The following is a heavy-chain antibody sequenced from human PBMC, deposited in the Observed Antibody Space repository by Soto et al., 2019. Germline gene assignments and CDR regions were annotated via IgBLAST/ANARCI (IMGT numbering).Heavy chain of an antibody. CDR1: GGLLSVYY. J-gene: IGHJ4*02. CDR3: ARSPSHGSGSYYKTWRPIDY. Sequence: SEPLSLICAVFGGLLSVYYWSLIRQPTWITPEWTWKINHRGSTNYNPSLKSRVTISVDTSKNQFALKLSSVTTADTAEYYYARSPSHGSGSYYKTWRPIDYWGQGTLVTSPQ. D-gene: IGHD3-10*01. V-gene: IGHV4-34*01. CDR2: INHRGST.